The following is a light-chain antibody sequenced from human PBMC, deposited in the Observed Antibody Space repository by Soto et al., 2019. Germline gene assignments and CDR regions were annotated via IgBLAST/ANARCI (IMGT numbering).Light chain of an antibody. J-gene: IGLJ1*01. CDR1: SSDVGNYDY. CDR3: CSYAGNSYV. Sequence: QSALTQPRSVSGSPGQSVTISCTGTSSDVGNYDYVSWYQQHPGKAPKLMIYDVNNRPSGVPDRFSGSKSGNTASLTISGLQSEDEGEYYCCSYAGNSYVFGTGTKVTVL. CDR2: DVN. V-gene: IGLV2-11*01.